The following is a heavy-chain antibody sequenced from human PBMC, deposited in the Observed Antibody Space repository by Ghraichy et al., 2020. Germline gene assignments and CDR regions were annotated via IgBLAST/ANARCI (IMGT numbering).Heavy chain of an antibody. J-gene: IGHJ6*02. CDR2: TYYRSKWYN. CDR3: ARVESIAVAGHYYYYGMDV. CDR1: GDSVSSNSAA. Sequence: SQTLSLTCAIPGDSVSSNSAAWNWIRQSPSRGLEWLGRTYYRSKWYNDYAVSVKSRITINPDTSKNQFSLQLNSVTPEDTAVYYCARVESIAVAGHYYYYGMDVWGQGTTVTVSS. D-gene: IGHD6-19*01. V-gene: IGHV6-1*01.